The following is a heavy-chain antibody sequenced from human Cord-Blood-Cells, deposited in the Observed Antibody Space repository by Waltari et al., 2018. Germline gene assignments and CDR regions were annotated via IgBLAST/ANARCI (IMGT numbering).Heavy chain of an antibody. CDR3: ARERDAFDI. J-gene: IGHJ3*02. CDR2: ISYDGSNK. Sequence: HWVRQAPGKGLEWVAVISYDGSNKYDADFPKGRLTISRDNSKNTLYLQMTSLRAEDTAVYYCARERDAFDIWGQGTMVTVSS. V-gene: IGHV3-30-3*01.